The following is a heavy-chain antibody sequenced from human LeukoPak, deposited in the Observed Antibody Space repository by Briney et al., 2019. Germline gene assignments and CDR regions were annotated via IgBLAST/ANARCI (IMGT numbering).Heavy chain of an antibody. J-gene: IGHJ4*02. CDR2: IYTSGGT. V-gene: IGHV4-4*07. CDR3: ARGAFYYDTSGRGYYFDY. Sequence: SETLSLTCNVSGGSIGSYYWGWIRQPAGKGLEWIGRIYTSGGTVYNPSLKSRVTMSVDTSKNQFSLKLSSVTAADTAVYYCARGAFYYDTSGRGYYFDYWGQGTLVTVSS. D-gene: IGHD3-22*01. CDR1: GGSIGSYY.